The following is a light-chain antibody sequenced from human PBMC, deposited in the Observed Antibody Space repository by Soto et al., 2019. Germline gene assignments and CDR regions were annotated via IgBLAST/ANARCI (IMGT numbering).Light chain of an antibody. J-gene: IGKJ3*01. CDR3: QQSYRSPLN. V-gene: IGKV1-39*01. CDR2: GTS. Sequence: DIQMTQSPLSLSASVGENVTITCRASQNISHFLNWYQQKPEKPPRLLIFGTSNLQSGVPSRFRGSRSATDFSLTISGLQPEDFSTYICQQSYRSPLNFGPGTRVA. CDR1: QNISHF.